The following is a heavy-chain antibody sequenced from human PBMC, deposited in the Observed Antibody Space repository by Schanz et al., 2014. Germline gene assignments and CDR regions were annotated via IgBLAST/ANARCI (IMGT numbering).Heavy chain of an antibody. V-gene: IGHV3-30*04. D-gene: IGHD4-17*01. CDR1: GFTFSSYA. CDR3: ARKMKLGVYGGKGHDSLDI. CDR2: VPFDGSQK. Sequence: QVRLVESGGGVVQPGRSLRLSCAASGFTFSSYALHWVRQAPGKGLEWVAFVPFDGSQKFYADSVKGRFTISRDNSKNTVFLQMNSLRAEDTAVYYCARKMKLGVYGGKGHDSLDIWGQGTMVTVSS. J-gene: IGHJ3*02.